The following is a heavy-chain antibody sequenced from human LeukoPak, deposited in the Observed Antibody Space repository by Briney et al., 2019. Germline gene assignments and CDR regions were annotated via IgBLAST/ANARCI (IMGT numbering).Heavy chain of an antibody. CDR3: AKDLRKTTGSLAD. CDR2: MSLSGVST. J-gene: IGHJ4*02. CDR1: GFTFSSYA. Sequence: GGSLRLSCAASGFTFSSYAMSWVRQAPGKGLEWVSTMSLSGVSTSYADSVKGRFAISRDNSKNTLYLQMNSLRAEDTAIYYCAKDLRKTTGSLADWGQGALVTVSS. V-gene: IGHV3-23*01. D-gene: IGHD2-8*02.